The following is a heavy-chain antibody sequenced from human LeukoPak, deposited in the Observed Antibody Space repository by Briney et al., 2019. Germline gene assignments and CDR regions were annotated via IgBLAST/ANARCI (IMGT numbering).Heavy chain of an antibody. V-gene: IGHV1-69*05. CDR3: ATNRDCSGGSCYPYYYYYMDV. CDR1: GGTFSSYA. Sequence: SVKVSCKASGGTFSSYAISWVRQAPGQGLEWMGRIIPIFGTANYAQKFQGRVAITTDESTSTAYMELSSLRSEDTAVYYCATNRDCSGGSCYPYYYYYMDVWGKGTTVTVSS. J-gene: IGHJ6*03. CDR2: IIPIFGTA. D-gene: IGHD2-15*01.